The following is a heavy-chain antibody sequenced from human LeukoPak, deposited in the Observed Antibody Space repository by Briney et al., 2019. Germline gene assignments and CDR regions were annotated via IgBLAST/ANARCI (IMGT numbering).Heavy chain of an antibody. D-gene: IGHD1/OR15-1a*01. CDR1: GDSISSGSFY. CDR3: ARGAGTRSGTFDI. Sequence: SETLSLTCTVSGDSISSGSFYWSWTRQPAGKGLEWIGRIHTSGSTSYSHSLKSRVTMSIDTSKNQFSLKLNSVTATDTAVYYCARGAGTRSGTFDIWGQGTMVTVSS. J-gene: IGHJ3*02. CDR2: IHTSGST. V-gene: IGHV4-61*02.